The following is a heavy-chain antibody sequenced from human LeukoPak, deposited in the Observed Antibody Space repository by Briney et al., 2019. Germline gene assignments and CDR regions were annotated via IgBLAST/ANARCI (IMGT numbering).Heavy chain of an antibody. CDR1: GDSISSGDYY. Sequence: KPSETLSLTCTVSGDSISSGDYYWSWIRQPAGKGLEWIGRISSSGSTNYNPSLKSRVTISVDTSKNQFSLKLSSVTAADTAVHYCAIQTHSGSHTTDAFDIWGQGTMVTVSS. V-gene: IGHV4-61*02. CDR3: AIQTHSGSHTTDAFDI. J-gene: IGHJ3*02. CDR2: ISSSGST. D-gene: IGHD1-26*01.